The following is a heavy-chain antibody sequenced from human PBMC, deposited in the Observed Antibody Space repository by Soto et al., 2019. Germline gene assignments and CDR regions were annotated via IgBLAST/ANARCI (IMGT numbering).Heavy chain of an antibody. J-gene: IGHJ4*02. D-gene: IGHD1-7*01. V-gene: IGHV3-7*01. CDR3: ARYRVTGTHFDY. Sequence: AGGSLRLSCAASGFTFSSYWMIWVRQAPGKGLEWVANIKQDGSEKYYVDSVKGRFTISGDNAKNSLYLQMNSLRAEDTAVYYCARYRVTGTHFDYWGQGTLVTVSS. CDR2: IKQDGSEK. CDR1: GFTFSSYW.